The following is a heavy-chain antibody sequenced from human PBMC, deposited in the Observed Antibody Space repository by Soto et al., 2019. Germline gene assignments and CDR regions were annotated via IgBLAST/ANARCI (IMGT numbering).Heavy chain of an antibody. Sequence: QVQLQQSGPGLVKPSETLSLTCTVSSGPSSSHNWGWIRQSPGRGLEWIGYVYNTGGTSYNPSLKSRVTIAADTSANTISLTLSFVTAADTAIYYCVRQGIWSLHGLVDVWGQGTTVSVSS. CDR1: SGPSSSHN. V-gene: IGHV4-59*08. D-gene: IGHD1-1*01. CDR3: VRQGIWSLHGLVDV. CDR2: VYNTGGT. J-gene: IGHJ6*02.